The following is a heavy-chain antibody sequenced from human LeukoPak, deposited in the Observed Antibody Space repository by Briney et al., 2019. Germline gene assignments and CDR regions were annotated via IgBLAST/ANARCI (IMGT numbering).Heavy chain of an antibody. CDR2: MNPNSGNT. CDR3: ARGFMVRGVTSTFDY. V-gene: IGHV1-8*03. D-gene: IGHD3-10*01. J-gene: IGHJ4*02. CDR1: GYTFTSYD. Sequence: GASVKVSCKASGYTFTSYDINWVRQATGQGLEWMGWMNPNSGNTGYAQKFQGRVTITRSTSISTAYMELSSLRSEDTAVYYCARGFMVRGVTSTFDYWGQGTLVTVSS.